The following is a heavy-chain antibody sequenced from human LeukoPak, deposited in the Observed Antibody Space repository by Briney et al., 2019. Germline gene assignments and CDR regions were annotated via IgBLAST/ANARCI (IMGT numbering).Heavy chain of an antibody. J-gene: IGHJ3*02. Sequence: SVKVSCXASGGTFSSYAISWVRQAPGQGLEWMGGIIPIFGTANYAQKFRGRVTITADESTSTAYMELSSLRSEDTAVYYCATQGSSHDAFDIWGQGTMVTVSS. CDR1: GGTFSSYA. V-gene: IGHV1-69*13. CDR2: IIPIFGTA. D-gene: IGHD1-26*01. CDR3: ATQGSSHDAFDI.